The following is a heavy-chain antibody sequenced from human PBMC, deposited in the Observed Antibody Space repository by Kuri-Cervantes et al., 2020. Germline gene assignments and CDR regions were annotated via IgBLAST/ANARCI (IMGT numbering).Heavy chain of an antibody. CDR2: ISYDGSNK. D-gene: IGHD3-10*01. CDR3: ARGGGTMVRGVIISPWYFDY. J-gene: IGHJ4*02. Sequence: GESLKISCAASGFTFSSYAMHWVRQAPGKGLEWVAVISYDGSNKYYADSVKGRFTISRDNSKNTLYLQMNSLRAEDTAVYYCARGGGTMVRGVIISPWYFDYWGQGTLVTVSS. V-gene: IGHV3-30*01. CDR1: GFTFSSYA.